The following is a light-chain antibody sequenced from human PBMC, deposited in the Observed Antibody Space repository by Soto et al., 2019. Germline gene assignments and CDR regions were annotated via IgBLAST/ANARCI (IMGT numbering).Light chain of an antibody. CDR2: AAS. CDR1: QGIRSD. J-gene: IGKJ1*01. V-gene: IGKV1-6*01. Sequence: AIQMTQSPSSLSASVGARVTITCRASQGIRSDLGWYQQKPGKAPKVLIYAASSLQSGVPSRFSGSGSGTDFTLTISSLQPEDFATYYCLQEYNYPRTFGQGTKVDIK. CDR3: LQEYNYPRT.